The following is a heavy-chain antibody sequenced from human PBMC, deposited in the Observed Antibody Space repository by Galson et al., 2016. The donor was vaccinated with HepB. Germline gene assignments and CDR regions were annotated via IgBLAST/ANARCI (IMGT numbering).Heavy chain of an antibody. D-gene: IGHD2-15*01. J-gene: IGHJ4*02. CDR1: GFTFSNYS. CDR3: AREGGYCSGVSCRFFDS. CDR2: ISSSSYI. Sequence: SLRLSCAASGFTFSNYSVNWVRQAPGRGLEWVSSISSSSYIYYADSVKGRFTISRDNAKNSLYLQMNSLRAEDTAVYYCAREGGYCSGVSCRFFDSWGQGTLVTVSS. V-gene: IGHV3-21*06.